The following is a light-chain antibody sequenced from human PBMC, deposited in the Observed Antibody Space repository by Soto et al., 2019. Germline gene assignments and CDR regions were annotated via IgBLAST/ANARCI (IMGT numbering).Light chain of an antibody. CDR2: GVG. CDR3: SSYAHGSIYV. CDR1: SSDVGAYSY. J-gene: IGLJ1*01. V-gene: IGLV2-14*01. Sequence: QSALTQPASVSGSPGQSITISCTGSSSDVGAYSYVSWYLQHPGKAPKLLIYGVGNRPSGVSARFSGSKSGNTASLPISGLQAEDEADYYCSSYAHGSIYVFGTGTKVTVL.